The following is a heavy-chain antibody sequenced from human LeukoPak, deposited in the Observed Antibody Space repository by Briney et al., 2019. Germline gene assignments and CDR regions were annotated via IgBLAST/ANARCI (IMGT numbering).Heavy chain of an antibody. D-gene: IGHD3-10*01. V-gene: IGHV3-43*02. CDR2: ISADGATT. J-gene: IGHJ4*02. CDR3: AKATGSGSFLVDY. Sequence: GGSLRLSCAASALTFENFAMHWVRQGPRKGLEWVSLISADGATTHYTDSVKGRFTVSRDNSKNSLFLQMDSLRTEDTAFYYCAKATGSGSFLVDYLGQGTLVTVSS. CDR1: ALTFENFA.